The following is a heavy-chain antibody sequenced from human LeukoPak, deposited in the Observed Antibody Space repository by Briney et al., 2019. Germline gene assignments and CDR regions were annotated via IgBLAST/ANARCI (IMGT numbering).Heavy chain of an antibody. CDR3: ARDCSSTSCYRGMIDY. CDR2: ISSSSSTI. CDR1: GFIFSSYS. D-gene: IGHD2-2*02. Sequence: PGGSLRLSCAASGFIFSSYSMNWVRQAPGKGLEWVSYISSSSSTIYYADSVKGRFTISRDNAKNSLYLQMNSLRDEDTAVYYCARDCSSTSCYRGMIDYWGQGTLVTVSS. V-gene: IGHV3-48*02. J-gene: IGHJ4*02.